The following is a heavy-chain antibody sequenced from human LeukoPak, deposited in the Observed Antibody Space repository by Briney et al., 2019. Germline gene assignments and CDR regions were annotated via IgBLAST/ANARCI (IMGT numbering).Heavy chain of an antibody. V-gene: IGHV3-23*01. CDR3: AKENGYYYDSSVLLGY. Sequence: GGSLRLSCVASGFTFSSYAMSWVRQAPGKGLEWVSAISGSGGSTYYADSVKGRFTISRDNSKNTLYLQMNSLRAEDTAVYYCAKENGYYYDSSVLLGYWGQGTLVTVSS. CDR2: ISGSGGST. CDR1: GFTFSSYA. D-gene: IGHD3-22*01. J-gene: IGHJ4*02.